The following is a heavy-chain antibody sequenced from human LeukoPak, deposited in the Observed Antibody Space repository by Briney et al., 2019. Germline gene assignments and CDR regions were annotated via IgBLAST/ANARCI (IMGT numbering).Heavy chain of an antibody. Sequence: ASVKVSCKASGYTFTGYYMHWVRQVPGQGLEWMGWINPNSGGTNYAQKFQGRVTMTRDTSISTAYMELSRLRSDDTAVYYCARDLRFLEWFDDYWGQGTLVTVSS. CDR3: ARDLRFLEWFDDY. CDR1: GYTFTGYY. CDR2: INPNSGGT. D-gene: IGHD3-3*01. V-gene: IGHV1-2*02. J-gene: IGHJ4*02.